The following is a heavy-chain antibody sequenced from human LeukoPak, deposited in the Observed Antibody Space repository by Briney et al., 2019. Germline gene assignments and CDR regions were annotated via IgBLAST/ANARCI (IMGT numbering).Heavy chain of an antibody. V-gene: IGHV4-4*09. CDR2: VYSSERV. CDR1: GGSIRNQF. Sequence: SETLSLTCTVSGGSIRNQFWSWIRQSPGKGLEWIGYVYSSERVDYNPSLKSRVTMLVDTFKNEFSLSLTSVTAADTAVYYCVRHHGSWTDWYFDLWGRGTLVTVSS. J-gene: IGHJ2*01. D-gene: IGHD6-13*01. CDR3: VRHHGSWTDWYFDL.